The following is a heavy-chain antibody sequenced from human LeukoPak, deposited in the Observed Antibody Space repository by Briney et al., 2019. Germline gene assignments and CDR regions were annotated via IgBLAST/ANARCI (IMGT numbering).Heavy chain of an antibody. CDR3: AREPTSGREPTSGRPLDY. CDR1: GGSISGYF. V-gene: IGHV4-4*07. J-gene: IGHJ4*02. Sequence: SETLSLTCTVSGGSISGYFWSWTRQPAGKGLEWIGRIYSSGSNNYNPSLKSRVTMSLDTSKNHLSLDLSSVTAADTAVYYCAREPTSGREPTSGRPLDYWGQGTLVTVSS. CDR2: IYSSGSN. D-gene: IGHD5-12*01.